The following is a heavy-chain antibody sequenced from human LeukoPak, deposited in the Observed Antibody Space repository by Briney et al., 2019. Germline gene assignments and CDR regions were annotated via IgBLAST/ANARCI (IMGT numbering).Heavy chain of an antibody. CDR2: ISAYNGNT. CDR1: GYTFTSYG. D-gene: IGHD3-22*01. Sequence: ASVKVSCKASGYTFTSYGISWVRQAPGQGLEWMGWISAYNGNTNYAQKLQGRVTMTTGTSTSTAYMELRSLRSDDTAVYCCARETYYYDSSGLNDAFDIWGQGTMVTVSS. CDR3: ARETYYYDSSGLNDAFDI. V-gene: IGHV1-18*01. J-gene: IGHJ3*02.